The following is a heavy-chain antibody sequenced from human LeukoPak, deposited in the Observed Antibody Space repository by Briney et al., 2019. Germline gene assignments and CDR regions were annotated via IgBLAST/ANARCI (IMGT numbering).Heavy chain of an antibody. D-gene: IGHD3-10*01. CDR1: GFTFSSYA. V-gene: IGHV3-23*01. CDR3: AKGFTPRYYYGIVY. Sequence: QTGGSLRLSCAASGFTFSSYAMSWVRQAPGKGPEWVSAISGSGGSTYYADSVKGRFTISRDNSKNTLYLQMNSLRAEDTAVYYCAKGFTPRYYYGIVYWGQGTLVTVSS. J-gene: IGHJ4*02. CDR2: ISGSGGST.